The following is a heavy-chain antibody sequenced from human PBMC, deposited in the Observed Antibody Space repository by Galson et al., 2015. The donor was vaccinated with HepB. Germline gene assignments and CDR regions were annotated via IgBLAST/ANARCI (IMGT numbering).Heavy chain of an antibody. D-gene: IGHD1-26*01. CDR1: GGTFSSYA. J-gene: IGHJ5*02. CDR2: IIPIFGIA. CDR3: AREVQVGPKQLDRISFDP. V-gene: IGHV1-69*13. Sequence: SVKVSCKASGGTFSSYAISWVRQAPGQGLEWMGGIIPIFGIANYAQKFQGRVTITADESTSTAYMELSSLRSEGTAVYYCAREVQVGPKQLDRISFDPWGQGTLVTVSS.